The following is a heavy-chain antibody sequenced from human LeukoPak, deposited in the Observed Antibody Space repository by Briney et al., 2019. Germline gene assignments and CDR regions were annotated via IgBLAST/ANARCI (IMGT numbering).Heavy chain of an antibody. V-gene: IGHV4-34*01. Sequence: SETLSLTCAVYGGSFSGYYWSWIRQPPGKGLEWIGEINHSGSTNYNPSLKSRATISVDTSKNQFSLKLSSVTAADTAVYYCARESYCSSTSCHDYWGQGTLVTVSS. J-gene: IGHJ4*02. CDR1: GGSFSGYY. CDR2: INHSGST. D-gene: IGHD2-2*01. CDR3: ARESYCSSTSCHDY.